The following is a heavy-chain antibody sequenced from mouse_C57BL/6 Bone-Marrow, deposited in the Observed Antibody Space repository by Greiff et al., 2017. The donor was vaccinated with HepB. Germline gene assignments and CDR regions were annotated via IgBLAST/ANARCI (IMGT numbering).Heavy chain of an antibody. V-gene: IGHV6-3*01. CDR2: IRLKSDNYAT. D-gene: IGHD1-1*01. Sequence: EVMLVESGGGLVQPGGSMKLSCVASGFTFSNYWMNWVRQSPEKGLEWVAQIRLKSDNYATHYAESVKGRFTISRDDSKSSVYLQMNNLRAEDTGIYYPHYYGSSYPYYFDYWGQGTTLTVSS. J-gene: IGHJ2*01. CDR3: HYYGSSYPYYFDY. CDR1: GFTFSNYW.